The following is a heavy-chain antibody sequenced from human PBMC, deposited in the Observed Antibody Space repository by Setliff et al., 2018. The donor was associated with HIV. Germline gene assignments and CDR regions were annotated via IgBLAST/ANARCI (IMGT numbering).Heavy chain of an antibody. CDR2: ISSSSSYI. D-gene: IGHD4-17*01. CDR1: GFTFSSYN. V-gene: IGHV3-21*01. CDR3: ARAYDDYDSNLDY. J-gene: IGHJ4*02. Sequence: GGSLRLSCAASGFTFSSYNMNWVRQAPGKGLEWVSSISSSSSYIYYADSVKGRFTISRDNAKNSLYLQMNSLRAEDTAVYYCARAYDDYDSNLDYWGQGTLVTVS.